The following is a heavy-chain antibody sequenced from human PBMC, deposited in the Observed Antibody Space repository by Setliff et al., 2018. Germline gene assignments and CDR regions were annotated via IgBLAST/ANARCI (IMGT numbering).Heavy chain of an antibody. V-gene: IGHV1-69*05. CDR2: IIPIFGTA. J-gene: IGHJ5*02. CDR3: AREVHEYSSSSVYWFDP. CDR1: GGTFSSYA. D-gene: IGHD6-6*01. Sequence: GASVKVSCKASGGTFSSYAISWVRQAPGQGLEWMGGIIPIFGTANYAQKFQGRVTITTDESTSTAYMELSSLRSEDTAAYYCAREVHEYSSSSVYWFDPWGQGTLVTVSS.